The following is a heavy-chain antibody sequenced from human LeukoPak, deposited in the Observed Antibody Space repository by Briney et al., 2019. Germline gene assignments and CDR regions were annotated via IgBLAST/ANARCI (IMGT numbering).Heavy chain of an antibody. V-gene: IGHV3-15*01. CDR1: GFTFGNAW. CDR2: IKSKTDGGTT. Sequence: GGSLRLSCAASGFTFGNAWMSWVRQAPGKGLEWVGRIKSKTDGGTTDYAAPVKGGFTISRDDSKNTLYLQMNSLKTEDTAVYYCTTDLRYYYDSSGYYVPCYYWGQGTLVTVSS. J-gene: IGHJ4*02. D-gene: IGHD3-22*01. CDR3: TTDLRYYYDSSGYYVPCYY.